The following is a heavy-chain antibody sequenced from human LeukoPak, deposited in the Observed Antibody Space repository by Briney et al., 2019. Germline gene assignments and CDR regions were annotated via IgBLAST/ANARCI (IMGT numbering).Heavy chain of an antibody. Sequence: PGGSLRLSCAASGFTLRSYSMSWVRQAPGKGLEWVSYISSSSSTIYYADSVKGRFTISRNNAKNSLYLQMNSLRAEDTAVYYCANGGGIAAALDYFDYWGQGTLVTVSS. D-gene: IGHD6-13*01. CDR1: GFTLRSYS. J-gene: IGHJ4*02. V-gene: IGHV3-48*01. CDR2: ISSSSSTI. CDR3: ANGGGIAAALDYFDY.